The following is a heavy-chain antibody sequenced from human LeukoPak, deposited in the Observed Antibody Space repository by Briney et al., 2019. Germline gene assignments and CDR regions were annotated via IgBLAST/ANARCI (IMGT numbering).Heavy chain of an antibody. CDR3: ARDARRGYYYYMDV. Sequence: ASIKGFWKASGYTFTGYYIHLVRQAPGQRLEWIGWINPNSGGTNYAQKFQGRVTMTRDTSISTAYMELSRLRSDDTAVYYCARDARRGYYYYMDVWGKGTTVTVSS. CDR2: INPNSGGT. CDR1: GYTFTGYY. V-gene: IGHV1-2*02. J-gene: IGHJ6*03.